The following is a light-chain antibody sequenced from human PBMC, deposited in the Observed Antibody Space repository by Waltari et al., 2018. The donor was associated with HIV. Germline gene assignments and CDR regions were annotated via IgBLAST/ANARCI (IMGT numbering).Light chain of an antibody. J-gene: IGLJ3*02. CDR1: SSNIGNNY. Sequence: QSVLTQPPSVSAAPGHSVTISCSGTSSNIGNNYVSWYQQVPGKTPKFVIYDNNKRPSGIPDRFSGSKSGTSATLAITGLQTGDEADYYCGAWDGGLSAGVFGGGTKLTVL. CDR2: DNN. CDR3: GAWDGGLSAGV. V-gene: IGLV1-51*01.